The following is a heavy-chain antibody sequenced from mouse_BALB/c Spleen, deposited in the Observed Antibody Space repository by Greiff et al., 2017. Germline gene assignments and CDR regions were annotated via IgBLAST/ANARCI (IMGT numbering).Heavy chain of an antibody. CDR2: ISSGGST. V-gene: IGHV5-6-5*01. CDR3: ARDGYGKRYYAMDY. J-gene: IGHJ4*01. D-gene: IGHD2-10*02. Sequence: EVKVEESGGGLVKPGGSLKLSCAASGFTFSSYAMSWVRQTPEKRLEWVASISSGGSTYYPDSVKGRFTISRDNARNILYLQMSSLRSEDTAMYYCARDGYGKRYYAMDYWGQGTSVTVSS. CDR1: GFTFSSYA.